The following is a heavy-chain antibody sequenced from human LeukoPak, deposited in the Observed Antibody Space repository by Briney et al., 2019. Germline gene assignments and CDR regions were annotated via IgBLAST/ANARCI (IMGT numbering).Heavy chain of an antibody. V-gene: IGHV3-38-3*01. CDR3: ARNLYYYDSSGYYYY. D-gene: IGHD3-22*01. J-gene: IGHJ4*02. Sequence: PGGSLRLSCAASGFTFSSYWMSWVRQAPGKGLEWVSSISGGSTYYADSRKGRFTISRDNSKNTLYLQMNSLRAEDTAVYYCARNLYYYDSSGYYYYWGQGTLVTVSS. CDR1: GFTFSSYW. CDR2: ISGGST.